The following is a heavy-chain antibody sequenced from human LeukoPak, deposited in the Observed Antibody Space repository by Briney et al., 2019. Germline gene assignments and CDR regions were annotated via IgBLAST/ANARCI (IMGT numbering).Heavy chain of an antibody. Sequence: SVKVSCKASGGTFISYAISWVRQAPGQGLEWMGRIIPIFGTANYAQKFQGRVTITTDESTSTAYMELSSLRSEDTAVYYCARVPPNDFWSGLYWFDPWGQGTLVTVSS. CDR3: ARVPPNDFWSGLYWFDP. CDR2: IIPIFGTA. D-gene: IGHD3-3*01. CDR1: GGTFISYA. V-gene: IGHV1-69*05. J-gene: IGHJ5*02.